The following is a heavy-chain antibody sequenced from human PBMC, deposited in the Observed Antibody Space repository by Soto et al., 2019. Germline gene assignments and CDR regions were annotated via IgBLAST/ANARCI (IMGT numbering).Heavy chain of an antibody. Sequence: GGSLRLSCAASGFTFSSYAMSWVRQAPGKGLEWVSAISGSGGSTYYADSVKGRFTISRDNSKNTLYLQMNSLRAEDTAVYYCAKDFYGSGSPSGYYGMDVWGQGTTVTVSS. V-gene: IGHV3-23*01. D-gene: IGHD3-10*01. CDR1: GFTFSSYA. CDR3: AKDFYGSGSPSGYYGMDV. J-gene: IGHJ6*02. CDR2: ISGSGGST.